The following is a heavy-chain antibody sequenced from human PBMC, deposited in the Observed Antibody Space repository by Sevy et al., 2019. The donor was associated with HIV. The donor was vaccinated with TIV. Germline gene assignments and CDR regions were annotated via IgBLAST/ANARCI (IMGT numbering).Heavy chain of an antibody. CDR1: GFNFQNHY. J-gene: IGHJ4*02. D-gene: IGHD4-17*01. V-gene: IGHV3-48*02. CDR3: ARDQIAMTTVTTPFEY. Sequence: GSLKLFCSAPGFNFQNHYIKWVRQAPGEGPGWGSYNCSNSKTKNHPDPVEGRFTISRDNAKNSLYLQMNSLRDEDTAVYYCARDQIAMTTVTTPFEYWGQGTLVTVSS. CDR2: NCSNSKTK.